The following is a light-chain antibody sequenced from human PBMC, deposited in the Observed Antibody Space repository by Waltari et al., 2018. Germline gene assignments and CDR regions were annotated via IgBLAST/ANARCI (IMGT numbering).Light chain of an antibody. CDR1: TSNIGAGNG. J-gene: IGLJ2*01. CDR3: QSYDSSLSPSRVI. Sequence: QSVLTQPPSVSGAPGQRVTISCTGSTSNIGAGNGVHWYQQVPGSAPKLLIYLNNNRPSGVPDRFSASRTGASASLAITGLQAEDEADYYCQSYDSSLSPSRVIFGGGTKLSVL. CDR2: LNN. V-gene: IGLV1-40*01.